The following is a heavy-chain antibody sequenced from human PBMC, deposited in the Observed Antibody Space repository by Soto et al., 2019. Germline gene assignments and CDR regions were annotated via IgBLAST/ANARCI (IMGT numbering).Heavy chain of an antibody. Sequence: PGGSLRLSCAASGFTFSSYGMHWVRQAPGKGLEWVAVIWYDGSNKYYADSVKGRFTISRDNSKDTLYLQMNSLRAEDTAVYYCARPTQQQLAFDYWGQGTLVTVSS. CDR1: GFTFSSYG. D-gene: IGHD6-13*01. CDR2: IWYDGSNK. J-gene: IGHJ4*02. V-gene: IGHV3-33*01. CDR3: ARPTQQQLAFDY.